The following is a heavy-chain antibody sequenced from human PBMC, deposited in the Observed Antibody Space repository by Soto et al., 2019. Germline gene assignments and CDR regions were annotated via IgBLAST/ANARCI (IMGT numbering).Heavy chain of an antibody. D-gene: IGHD2-2*01. J-gene: IGHJ2*01. V-gene: IGHV4-34*01. CDR1: GGSFSGYY. Sequence: QVQLQQWGAGLLKPSETLSLTCAVYGGSFSGYYWSWIRQPPGKGLEWIGEINHSGSTNYNPSLKSRVTISVDTSKNQFSLKLSSVTAADTAVYYCARGPYIVVVPAAMGYWYFDLWGRDTLVTVSS. CDR2: INHSGST. CDR3: ARGPYIVVVPAAMGYWYFDL.